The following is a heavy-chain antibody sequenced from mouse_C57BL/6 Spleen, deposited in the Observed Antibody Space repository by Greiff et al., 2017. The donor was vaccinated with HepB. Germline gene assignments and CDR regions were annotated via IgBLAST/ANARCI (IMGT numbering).Heavy chain of an antibody. Sequence: VQLQQPGAELVKPGASVKLSCKASGYTFTSYWMHWVKQRPGQGLEWIGMIHPNSGSTNYNEKFKSKATLTVDKSSSTAYMQLSSLTSGDSAVCYWENPGGGGYARNNGGKGTQVPVSS. CDR2: IHPNSGST. CDR3: ENPGGGGYARNN. J-gene: IGHJ4*01. CDR1: GYTFTSYW. V-gene: IGHV1-64*01.